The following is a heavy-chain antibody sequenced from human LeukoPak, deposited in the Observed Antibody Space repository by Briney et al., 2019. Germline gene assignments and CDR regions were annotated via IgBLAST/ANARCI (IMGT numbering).Heavy chain of an antibody. CDR3: ARISKVPDAQRYSFDI. J-gene: IGHJ3*02. Sequence: GESLRTSCQGSGYTFTTFWINWVRQLPGRGLEWVVRFDPSNSYTNYSPSFQGHVAISFDKSINTAYLQWSGLRASDTAMYYCARISKVPDAQRYSFDIWGQGTMVTVSS. CDR1: GYTFTTFW. CDR2: FDPSNSYT. V-gene: IGHV5-10-1*01. D-gene: IGHD2-2*01.